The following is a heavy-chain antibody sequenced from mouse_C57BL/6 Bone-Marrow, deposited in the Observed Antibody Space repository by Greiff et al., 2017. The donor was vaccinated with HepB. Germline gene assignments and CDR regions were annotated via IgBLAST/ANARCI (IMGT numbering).Heavy chain of an antibody. CDR2: IYPNYGTT. D-gene: IGHD1-1*01. CDR3: ARSYYGSSYRYFDY. V-gene: IGHV1-39*01. CDR1: GYSFTDYN. Sequence: EVKLMESGPELVKPGASVKISCKASGYSFTDYNMNWVKQSNGKSLEWIGVIYPNYGTTSYNQKFKGKATLTVDQSSSTAYMQLNSLTSEDSAVYYCARSYYGSSYRYFDYWGQGTTLTVSS. J-gene: IGHJ2*01.